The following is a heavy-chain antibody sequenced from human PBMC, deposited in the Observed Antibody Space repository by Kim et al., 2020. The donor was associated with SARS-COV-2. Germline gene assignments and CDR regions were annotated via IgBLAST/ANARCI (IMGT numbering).Heavy chain of an antibody. V-gene: IGHV1-69*06. CDR1: GGTFSSYA. D-gene: IGHD2-15*01. CDR2: IIPIFGTA. Sequence: SVKVSCKASGGTFSSYAISWVRQAPGQGLEWMGGIIPIFGTANYAQKFQGRVTITADKSTSTAYMELSSLRSEDTAVYYCARGGPGYCSGGSCYSFHWFDPWGQGTLVTVSS. J-gene: IGHJ5*02. CDR3: ARGGPGYCSGGSCYSFHWFDP.